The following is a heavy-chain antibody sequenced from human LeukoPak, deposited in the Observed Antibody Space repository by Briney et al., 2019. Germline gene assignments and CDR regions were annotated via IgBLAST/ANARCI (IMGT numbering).Heavy chain of an antibody. CDR1: GGSISSSSYY. V-gene: IGHV4-39*01. CDR2: IYYSGST. J-gene: IGHJ4*02. CDR3: ARVPITMIVYYFDY. Sequence: SETLSLTCNVSGGSISSSSYYWGWIRQPPGKGLEWIGSIYYSGSTYYNPSLKSRVTISVDTSKNQFSLKLSSVTAADTAVYYCARVPITMIVYYFDYWGQGTLVTVSS. D-gene: IGHD3-22*01.